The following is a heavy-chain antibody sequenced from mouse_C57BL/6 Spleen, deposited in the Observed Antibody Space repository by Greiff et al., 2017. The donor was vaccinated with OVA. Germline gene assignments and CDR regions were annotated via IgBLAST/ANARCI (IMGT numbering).Heavy chain of an antibody. CDR1: GFTFSDYG. CDR3: ARDAMDY. CDR2: ISSGSSTI. J-gene: IGHJ4*01. Sequence: EVKLLESGGGLVKPGGSLKLSCAASGFTFSDYGMHWVRQAPEKGPEWVAYISSGSSTIYYADTVKGRFTISRDNAKNTLFLQMTSLRSEDTAMYYCARDAMDYWGQGTSVTVSS. V-gene: IGHV5-17*01.